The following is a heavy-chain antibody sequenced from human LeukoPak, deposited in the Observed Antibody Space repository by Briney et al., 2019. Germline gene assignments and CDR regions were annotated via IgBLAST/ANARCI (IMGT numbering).Heavy chain of an antibody. V-gene: IGHV2-70*01. CDR2: FDWDDDK. D-gene: IGHD1-26*01. CDR3: ARVAVRAATHDVFDI. Sequence: SGPTLVNPTQTLTLTCTFSGFSLSTSGMCVSWIRQPPGHALEWHALFDWDDDKYYSTSLKTRLTISKDTSKNQVVLIMTNMDPVDTATYYCARVAVRAATHDVFDIWGQGTMVTVSS. CDR1: GFSLSTSGMC. J-gene: IGHJ3*02.